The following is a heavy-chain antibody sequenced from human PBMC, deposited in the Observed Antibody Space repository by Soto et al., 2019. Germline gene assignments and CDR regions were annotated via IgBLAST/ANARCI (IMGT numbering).Heavy chain of an antibody. D-gene: IGHD1-26*01. CDR2: IHSDGSST. J-gene: IGHJ3*01. V-gene: IGHV3-74*01. Sequence: EVQLVESGGGLVRPGGSLRLSCAASGFTFSYYWMHWVRQAPGKGLVWVSRIHSDGSSTTYADFVKGRFIISRDNARNTVDLQINGVRVEDTVVFYCARGDRGAFDLWGQGTVVTAS. CDR3: ARGDRGAFDL. CDR1: GFTFSYYW.